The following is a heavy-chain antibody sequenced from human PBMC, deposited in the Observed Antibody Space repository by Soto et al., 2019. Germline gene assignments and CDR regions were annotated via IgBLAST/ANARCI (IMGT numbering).Heavy chain of an antibody. CDR3: TTPNINLDYGDYDGGVDY. J-gene: IGHJ4*02. CDR2: IKSKTDGGTT. V-gene: IGHV3-15*01. Sequence: EVQLVESGGGLVKPGGSLRLSCAASGFTFSNAWMSWVRQAPGKGLEGVGRIKSKTDGGTTDYAAPVKGRFTISRDDSKNTLYLQMNSLKTEDTAVYYCTTPNINLDYGDYDGGVDYGGQGTLVTVSS. CDR1: GFTFSNAW. D-gene: IGHD4-17*01.